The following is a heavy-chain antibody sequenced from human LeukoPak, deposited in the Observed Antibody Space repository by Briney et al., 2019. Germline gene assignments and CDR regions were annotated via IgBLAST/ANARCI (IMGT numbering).Heavy chain of an antibody. D-gene: IGHD3-22*01. Sequence: SETLSLTCTVSGGSISSYYWSWIRQPAGKGLEWIGRIYSSGSTNYNPSLKSRVTMSVDTSKNQFSLRLSSVTAADTAVYYCARVPNYYDSSGYTYGDYWGQGTLVTVSS. CDR2: IYSSGST. CDR1: GGSISSYY. V-gene: IGHV4-4*07. J-gene: IGHJ4*02. CDR3: ARVPNYYDSSGYTYGDY.